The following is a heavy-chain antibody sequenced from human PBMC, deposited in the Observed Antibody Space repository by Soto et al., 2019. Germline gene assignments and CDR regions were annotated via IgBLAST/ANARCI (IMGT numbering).Heavy chain of an antibody. J-gene: IGHJ4*02. CDR1: GFTFSTYS. CDR2: ISSSTTYI. D-gene: IGHD3-22*01. Sequence: GGSLRLSCAASGFTFSTYSMTWVRQASGKGLEWVSSISSSTTYIYYADSVKGRFTISRDNTKNSLYLQMNSLRAADTAIYYCARGTADYYDSSGYFEYWGQGTLVTVSS. V-gene: IGHV3-21*01. CDR3: ARGTADYYDSSGYFEY.